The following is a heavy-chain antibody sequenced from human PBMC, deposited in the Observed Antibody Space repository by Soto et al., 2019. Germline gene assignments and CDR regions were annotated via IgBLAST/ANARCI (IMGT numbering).Heavy chain of an antibody. V-gene: IGHV3-21*01. D-gene: IGHD3-22*01. CDR1: GFTFSSYS. CDR2: ISSSSSYI. J-gene: IGHJ4*02. CDR3: AREPPYYYDSNGRPYFDY. Sequence: EVQLVESGGGLVKPGGSLRLSCAASGFTFSSYSMNWVRQAPGKGLEWVSSISSSSSYIYYADSVKGRFTISRDNAKNSLYLQMNSLRAVDTAVYYWAREPPYYYDSNGRPYFDYWGQGTLVTVSS.